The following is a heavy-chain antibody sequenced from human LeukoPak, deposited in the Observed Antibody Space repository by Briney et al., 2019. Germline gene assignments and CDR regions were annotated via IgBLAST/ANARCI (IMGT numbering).Heavy chain of an antibody. CDR2: IGGSGDKT. CDR3: VRRGDASSGWGDHDF. CDR1: GFTFNRNA. V-gene: IGHV3-23*01. J-gene: IGHJ4*02. Sequence: GGSLRLSCAASGFTFNRNAISWVRQAPGKGLEWVSTIGGSGDKTFYADSVKGRFTISRDNSKNMVHLQMNSLSGEDTALYYCVRRGDASSGWGDHDFWGQGALVTVSS. D-gene: IGHD6-19*01.